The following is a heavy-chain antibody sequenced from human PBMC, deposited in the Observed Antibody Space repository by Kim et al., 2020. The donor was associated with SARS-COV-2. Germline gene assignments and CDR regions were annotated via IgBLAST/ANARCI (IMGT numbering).Heavy chain of an antibody. CDR3: ARDSDYYGMDV. CDR2: I. V-gene: IGHV3-21*01. Sequence: IYHAESMKVRFTISRDNAKNSLYLQMNSLRAEDTAVYYCARDSDYYGMDVWGQGTTVTVSS. J-gene: IGHJ6*02.